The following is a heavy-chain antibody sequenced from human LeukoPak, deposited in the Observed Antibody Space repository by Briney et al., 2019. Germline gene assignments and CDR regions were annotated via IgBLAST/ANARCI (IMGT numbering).Heavy chain of an antibody. CDR1: GFTFSSYA. Sequence: GSLRLSCAASGFTFSSYAMSWVRQAPGKGLEWVSAISGSGGSTYYADSVKGRFTISRDNSKNTLYLQMNSLRAEDTAVYYCAKDLPYYDFWSGYSASDAFDIWGQGTMVTVSS. D-gene: IGHD3-3*01. CDR3: AKDLPYYDFWSGYSASDAFDI. V-gene: IGHV3-23*01. CDR2: ISGSGGST. J-gene: IGHJ3*02.